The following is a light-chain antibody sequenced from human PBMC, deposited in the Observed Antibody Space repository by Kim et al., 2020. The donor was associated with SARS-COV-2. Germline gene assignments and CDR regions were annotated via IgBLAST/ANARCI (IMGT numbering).Light chain of an antibody. CDR3: NFRDSRGNVL. J-gene: IGLJ2*01. V-gene: IGLV3-19*01. Sequence: SSELTQDPDVSVALGQTVRITCQGDSLRSYYANWYQQKPGQAPVLVIYGKNNRPSGIPDRFSGSSSGNTASLTITGAQAEDEADYYCNFRDSRGNVLFGG. CDR1: SLRSYY. CDR2: GKN.